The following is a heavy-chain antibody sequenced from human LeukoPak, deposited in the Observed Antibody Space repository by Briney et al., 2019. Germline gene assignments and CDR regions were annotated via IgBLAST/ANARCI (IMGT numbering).Heavy chain of an antibody. Sequence: ASETLSLTCAVYGGSFSGYYWSWIRQPPGKGLEWIGEINHSGSTNYNPSLKSRVTISVDTSKNQFSLKLSSVTAADTAVYYCARRSSFGGVIVRWGQGTLVTVSS. CDR2: INHSGST. J-gene: IGHJ4*02. CDR3: ARRSSFGGVIVR. CDR1: GGSFSGYY. D-gene: IGHD3-16*02. V-gene: IGHV4-34*01.